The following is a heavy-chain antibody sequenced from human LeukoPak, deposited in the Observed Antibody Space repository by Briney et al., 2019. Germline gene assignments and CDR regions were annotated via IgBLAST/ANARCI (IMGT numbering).Heavy chain of an antibody. J-gene: IGHJ2*01. V-gene: IGHV5-51*01. CDR3: ARRVDFDAFATSAWYFDL. CDR1: GHSFTSYW. D-gene: IGHD3-9*01. Sequence: GESLKISCKGSGHSFTSYWIVWVRQMPRKGLEWMGIIYPGDSDTRYSPSFQGQVTISADKSISTAYLQWSSLKASDTAMYYCARRVDFDAFATSAWYFDLWGRGTLVTVSS. CDR2: IYPGDSDT.